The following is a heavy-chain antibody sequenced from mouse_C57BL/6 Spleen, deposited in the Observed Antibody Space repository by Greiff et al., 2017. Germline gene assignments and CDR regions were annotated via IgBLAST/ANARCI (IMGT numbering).Heavy chain of an antibody. D-gene: IGHD3-3*01. V-gene: IGHV2-2*01. CDR1: GFSLTSYG. CDR3: SRKGDLYWYFDV. CDR2: IWSGGST. J-gene: IGHJ1*03. Sequence: QVQLKESGPGLVQPSQSLSITCTVSGFSLTSYGVHWVRQSPGKGLEWLGVIWSGGSTDYNAAFISRLSISKDNSKSQVFFKMNSLQADATAIYYCSRKGDLYWYFDVWGTGTTVTVSS.